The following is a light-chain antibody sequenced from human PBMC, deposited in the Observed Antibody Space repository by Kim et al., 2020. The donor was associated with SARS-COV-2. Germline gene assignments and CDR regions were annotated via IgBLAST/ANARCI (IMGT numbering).Light chain of an antibody. CDR3: QVWDSSSDHWG. CDR1: NIGSKS. V-gene: IGLV3-21*04. J-gene: IGLJ3*02. Sequence: SYELTQPPSVSVAPGKTASITCGGNNIGSKSVHWYQQKPGQAPVLVIYYDSDRPSGIPERFSGSNSGNTATLTISRVEAGDEADYYCQVWDSSSDHWGFG. CDR2: YDS.